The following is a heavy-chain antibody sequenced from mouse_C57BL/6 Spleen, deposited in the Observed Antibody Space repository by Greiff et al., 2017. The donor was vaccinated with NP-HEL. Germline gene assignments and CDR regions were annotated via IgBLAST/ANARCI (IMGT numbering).Heavy chain of an antibody. CDR3: ARTATVVATRDFDV. V-gene: IGHV1-81*01. J-gene: IGHJ1*03. CDR2: IYPRSGNT. D-gene: IGHD1-1*01. CDR1: GYTFTSYG. Sequence: VQLQQSGAELARPGASVKLSCKASGYTFTSYGISWVKQRTGQGLEWIGEIYPRSGNTYYNEKFKGKATLTADKSSSTAYMELRSLTSEDSAVYFCARTATVVATRDFDVWGTGTTVTVSS.